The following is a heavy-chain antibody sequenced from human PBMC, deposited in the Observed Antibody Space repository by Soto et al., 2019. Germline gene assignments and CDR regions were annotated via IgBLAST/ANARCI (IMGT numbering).Heavy chain of an antibody. D-gene: IGHD2-2*01. J-gene: IGHJ6*02. Sequence: SETLSLTCTVSGGSISSGDYYWSWIRQPPGKCLEWIGYIYYSGSTYYNPSLKSRVTISVDTSKNQFSLKLSSVTAADTAVYYCARAPLIVVVPAATSYYYYGMDVWGQGTTVTVYS. CDR1: GGSISSGDYY. CDR3: ARAPLIVVVPAATSYYYYGMDV. CDR2: IYYSGST. V-gene: IGHV4-30-4*01.